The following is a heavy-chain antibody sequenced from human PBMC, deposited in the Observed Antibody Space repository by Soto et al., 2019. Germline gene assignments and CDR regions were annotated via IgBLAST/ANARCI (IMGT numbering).Heavy chain of an antibody. CDR2: MYHSGST. V-gene: IGHV4-4*02. D-gene: IGHD6-13*01. CDR3: ARDRGSPRPNNWFDP. J-gene: IGHJ5*02. Sequence: QVQLQESGPGLVKPSGTLSLTCAVSSGSISSSNWWSWVRQPPGKGLEWIGEMYHSGSTNYNPSLKSRVTISVDKSKNQFSLKLSSVTAADTAVYYCARDRGSPRPNNWFDPWGQGTLVTVSS. CDR1: SGSISSSNW.